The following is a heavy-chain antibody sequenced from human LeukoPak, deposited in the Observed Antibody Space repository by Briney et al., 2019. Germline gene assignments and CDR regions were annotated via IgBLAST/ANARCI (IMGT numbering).Heavy chain of an antibody. D-gene: IGHD3-22*01. Sequence: GRSLRLSCAASGFTFRNYAMHWVRQAPGKGLEWVSGISWNSGSIGYADSVKGRFTISRDNAKNSLYLQMNSLRAEDTALYYCAKDTGYYYDSSGYYYWDYWGQGTLVTVSS. CDR3: AKDTGYYYDSSGYYYWDY. J-gene: IGHJ4*02. CDR2: ISWNSGSI. V-gene: IGHV3-9*01. CDR1: GFTFRNYA.